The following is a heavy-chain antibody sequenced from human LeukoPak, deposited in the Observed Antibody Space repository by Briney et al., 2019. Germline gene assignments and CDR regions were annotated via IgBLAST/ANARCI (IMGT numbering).Heavy chain of an antibody. CDR2: INPEETTI. CDR3: ARGDGRGRSDGAT. CDR1: GFVFSKYW. J-gene: IGHJ1*01. D-gene: IGHD6-19*01. V-gene: IGHV3-74*01. Sequence: GGSLRLSCAASGFVFSKYWMHWVRQAPGKGLVWVSRINPEETTINYADSVRGRFTISRDNAKSSLFLEMNSLRVEDTGVYYCARGDGRGRSDGATWGPGTLVTVSS.